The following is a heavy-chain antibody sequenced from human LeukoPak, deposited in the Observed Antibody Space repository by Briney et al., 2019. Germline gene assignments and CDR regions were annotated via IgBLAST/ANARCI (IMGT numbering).Heavy chain of an antibody. D-gene: IGHD6-19*01. CDR1: EFSVGSNY. CDR3: ARSPPYSSGWYDDY. V-gene: IGHV3-66*01. J-gene: IGHJ4*02. Sequence: GGSLRLSCAASEFSVGSNYMTWVRQAPGKGLEWVSLIYSGGSTYYADSVKGRFTISRDNSKNTLYLQMNSLRAEDTAVYYCARSPPYSSGWYDDYWGQGTLVTVSS. CDR2: IYSGGST.